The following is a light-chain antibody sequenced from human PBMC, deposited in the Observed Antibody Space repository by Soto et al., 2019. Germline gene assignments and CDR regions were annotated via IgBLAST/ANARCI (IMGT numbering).Light chain of an antibody. CDR3: QQSPGT. CDR2: GAF. CDR1: QSVNSRY. Sequence: MVLTQSPGNLSLSPGERATLSCRASQSVNSRYLAWYQQKPGQAPRLVIYGAFTRATGIPDRFIGSGSGTDFSLTISRLEPEDFAVYYCQQSPGTFGQGTKVEIK. J-gene: IGKJ1*01. V-gene: IGKV3-20*01.